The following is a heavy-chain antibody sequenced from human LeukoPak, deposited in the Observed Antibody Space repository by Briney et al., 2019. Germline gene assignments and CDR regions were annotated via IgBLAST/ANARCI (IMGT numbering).Heavy chain of an antibody. Sequence: GGSLRLSCAASGFTFSSYGMHWVRQAPGKGLEWVAVISYDGSNKHYADSVKGRFTISRDNSKNTLYLQMNSLRAEDTAVYYCAKDRCKALNYYYGMDVWGQGTTVTVSS. J-gene: IGHJ6*02. CDR1: GFTFSSYG. CDR3: AKDRCKALNYYYGMDV. V-gene: IGHV3-30*18. CDR2: ISYDGSNK. D-gene: IGHD2/OR15-2a*01.